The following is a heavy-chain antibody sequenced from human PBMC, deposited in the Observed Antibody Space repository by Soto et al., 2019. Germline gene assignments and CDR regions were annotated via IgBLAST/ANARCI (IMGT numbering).Heavy chain of an antibody. V-gene: IGHV3-48*03. CDR1: GFTFSDYE. Sequence: PGGSLRLSCAASGFTFSDYEMNWVRQAPGKGLEWVSYIDSSGSGIYYADSMKGRFTTFRDNAKNSLYLQMNSLRGEDTAVYYCAREELNCGGDCFVYWGQGTPVTVPQ. J-gene: IGHJ4*02. CDR2: IDSSGSGI. CDR3: AREELNCGGDCFVY. D-gene: IGHD2-21*01.